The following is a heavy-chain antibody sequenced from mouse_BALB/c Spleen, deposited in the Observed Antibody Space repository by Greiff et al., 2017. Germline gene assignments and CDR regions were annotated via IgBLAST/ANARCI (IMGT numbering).Heavy chain of an antibody. CDR1: GFSLTGYG. CDR3: ARYNCSCDEFAY. V-gene: IGHV2-4-1*01. D-gene: IGHD2-12*01. Sequence: VQLQQSGPGLVPPSQSLSITCTVSGFSLTGYGVHWVRQSPGKGLEWLGVIWGGGSTDYNAALISRLSISKDNSKSQVFLKMNSLQADDTAIYYSARYNCSCDEFAYWGQGTTVTVSA. J-gene: IGHJ2*01. CDR2: IWGGGST.